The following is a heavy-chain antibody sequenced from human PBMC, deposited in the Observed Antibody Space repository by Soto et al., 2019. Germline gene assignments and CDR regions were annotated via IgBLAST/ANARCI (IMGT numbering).Heavy chain of an antibody. J-gene: IGHJ5*02. D-gene: IGHD2-2*01. CDR3: AREVFVYQLLFSAWFDP. CDR2: INSDGSST. V-gene: IGHV3-74*01. Sequence: EVQLVESGGGLVQPGGSLRLSCAASGFRFSSYWMHWVRQAPGKGLVWVSRINSDGSSTRYADSVKGRFTISRDNAKNTVYLQKTSLRAEDTAMYYCAREVFVYQLLFSAWFDPWGQGTLVTVSS. CDR1: GFRFSSYW.